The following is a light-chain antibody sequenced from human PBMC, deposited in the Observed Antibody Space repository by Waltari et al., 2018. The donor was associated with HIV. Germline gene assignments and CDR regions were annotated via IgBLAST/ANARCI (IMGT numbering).Light chain of an antibody. Sequence: QSVLTQPPSVSGAPGQRVTISCSGSRFNIGADYDVPWYQQLPARAPPLLIYGVSNRPSGVPDRFSGSKSGFSASLVISGLQPEDEADYFCQSYDRSLSGSYVFGSGTRVTVL. CDR1: RFNIGADYD. CDR2: GVS. V-gene: IGLV1-40*01. CDR3: QSYDRSLSGSYV. J-gene: IGLJ1*01.